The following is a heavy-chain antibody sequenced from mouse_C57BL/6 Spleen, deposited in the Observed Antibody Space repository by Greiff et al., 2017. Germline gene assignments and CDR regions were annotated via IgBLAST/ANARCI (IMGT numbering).Heavy chain of an antibody. CDR3: ARTQPYFDY. D-gene: IGHD6-1*01. CDR2: INPGSGGN. Sequence: QVQLKESGAELVRPGTSVKVSCKASGYAFTNYLIEWVKQRPGQGLEWIGVINPGSGGNNYNEKFKGKATLTADKSSSTAYMQLSILTSEDSAVYFCARTQPYFDYWGQGTTLTFSS. J-gene: IGHJ2*01. CDR1: GYAFTNYL. V-gene: IGHV1-54*01.